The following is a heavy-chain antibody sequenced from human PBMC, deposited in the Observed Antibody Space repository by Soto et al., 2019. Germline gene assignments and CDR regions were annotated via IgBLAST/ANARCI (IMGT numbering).Heavy chain of an antibody. CDR3: ARYDISGYYWPDYYYGMDV. CDR1: GFTFSTYS. D-gene: IGHD3-22*01. CDR2: ISSSSSYI. V-gene: IGHV3-21*01. Sequence: EVQLVESGGGLVKPGGSLRLSCAASGFTFSTYSMNWVRQAPGKGLAWVSSISSSSSYIYYADSVKGRFTISRDKAKNTQKLQMNRVRVEDTVVYYCARYDISGYYWPDYYYGMDVWGQGTTVTVSS. J-gene: IGHJ6*02.